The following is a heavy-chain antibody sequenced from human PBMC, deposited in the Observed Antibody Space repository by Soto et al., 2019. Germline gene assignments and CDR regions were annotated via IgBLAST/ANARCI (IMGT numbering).Heavy chain of an antibody. V-gene: IGHV3-7*03. J-gene: IGHJ5*01. CDR2: IRPEGNEK. CDR3: AREEGATVANNWFDS. Sequence: EVQVVESGGGLVQPGESLRVSCVGSGFTFRSYWMSWVRQAPGKGLEWVANIRPEGNEKYYVDSVKGRFIISTDNAKNSVFLQMNSLSVEDTAVYFCAREEGATVANNWFDSWGQGTLVTVSS. D-gene: IGHD4-17*01. CDR1: GFTFRSYW.